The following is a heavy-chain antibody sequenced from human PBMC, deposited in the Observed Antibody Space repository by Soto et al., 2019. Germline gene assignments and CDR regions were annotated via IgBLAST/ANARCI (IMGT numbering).Heavy chain of an antibody. V-gene: IGHV3-53*01. CDR2: IYSGGST. CDR1: GFTVSSNY. CDR3: ARAPYSSGWYGHDY. Sequence: PGGSLRLSCAASGFTVSSNYMSWVRQAPGKGLEWVSVIYSGGSTYYADSVKGRFTISRDNSKNTLYLQMNSLRAEDTAVYYCARAPYSSGWYGHDYWGQGTLVTVS. J-gene: IGHJ4*02. D-gene: IGHD6-19*01.